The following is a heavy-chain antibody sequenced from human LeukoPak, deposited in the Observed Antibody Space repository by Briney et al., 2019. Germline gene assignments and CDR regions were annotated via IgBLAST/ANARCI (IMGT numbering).Heavy chain of an antibody. V-gene: IGHV3-7*04. CDR1: AFTFTSYA. CDR3: ARNGWYYFDY. Sequence: TGRSLTLACAASAFTFTSYAISCVRQAPRNGLEWVANIKQDGSEKYYVDSVKGRFTISRDNAKNSLYLQMNSLRAEDTAVYYCARNGWYYFDYWGQGTLVTVSS. D-gene: IGHD6-19*01. J-gene: IGHJ4*02. CDR2: IKQDGSEK.